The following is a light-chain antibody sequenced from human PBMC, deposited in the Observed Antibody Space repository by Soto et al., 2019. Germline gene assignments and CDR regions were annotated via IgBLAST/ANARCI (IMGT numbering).Light chain of an antibody. CDR1: SSDVGGYNY. Sequence: QSALTQPRSVSGSPGQSVTISCTGTSSDVGGYNYVSWYQHHPVKAPKLMIYEVSNRPSGVSDRFSGSRSGNTASLTISGLQAEDESDYYCISYTSSSTWVFGGGTKLTVL. CDR3: ISYTSSSTWV. J-gene: IGLJ3*02. CDR2: EVS. V-gene: IGLV2-14*01.